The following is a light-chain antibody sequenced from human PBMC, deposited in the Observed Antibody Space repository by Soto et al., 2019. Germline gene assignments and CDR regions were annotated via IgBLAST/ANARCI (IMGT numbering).Light chain of an antibody. CDR2: DAS. CDR3: PQRSNWLT. V-gene: IGKV3-11*01. Sequence: EIVLTQSPATLSLSPGERATLSCRASQSVSSYLAWYQQKPGQAPRLLIYDASNRATGIPARFSGSGSGTDFTLTSISLEPEDFAVYYGPQRSNWLTFGGGTKVEIK. J-gene: IGKJ4*01. CDR1: QSVSSY.